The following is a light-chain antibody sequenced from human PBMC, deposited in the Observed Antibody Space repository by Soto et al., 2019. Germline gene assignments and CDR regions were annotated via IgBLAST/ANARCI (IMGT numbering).Light chain of an antibody. CDR2: KAS. J-gene: IGKJ1*01. CDR3: QQYNTYSS. CDR1: QSIGSW. V-gene: IGKV1-5*03. Sequence: DIQMTQSPSTLSASVGDRVTITCRASQSIGSWLAWYQQKPGKAPKLLLYKASSLESGVPSRFGGSGSGTEFILTISSLPPDDFATYYCQQYNTYSSFGQGTKVEIK.